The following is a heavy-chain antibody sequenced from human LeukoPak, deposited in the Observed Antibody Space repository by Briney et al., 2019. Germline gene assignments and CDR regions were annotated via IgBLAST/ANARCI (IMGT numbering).Heavy chain of an antibody. CDR3: ARIAAAGTSFYYYYYYMDV. CDR2: IYSGGST. J-gene: IGHJ6*03. V-gene: IGHV3-53*01. D-gene: IGHD6-13*01. Sequence: GGSLRLSCAASGFTVSSNYMSWVRQAPGKGLEWVSVIYSGGSTYYADSVKGRFTISRDNSKNTLYLQMNSLRAEDTAVYYCARIAAAGTSFYYYYYYMDVWGKGTTVTVSS. CDR1: GFTVSSNY.